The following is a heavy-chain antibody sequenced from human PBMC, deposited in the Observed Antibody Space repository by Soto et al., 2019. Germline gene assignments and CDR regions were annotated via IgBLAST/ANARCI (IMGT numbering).Heavy chain of an antibody. J-gene: IGHJ4*02. D-gene: IGHD5-18*01. CDR1: GDSVSSNSAS. CDR2: TYYRSKWYN. CDR3: ARDSWIQLWFQTVPFDY. V-gene: IGHV6-1*01. Sequence: SQTLSHPCAISGDSVSSNSASWNLIRQSPSRGLEWLGRTYYRSKWYNDYAVSVKSRITINPDTSKNQFSLQLNSVTPEDTAVYYCARDSWIQLWFQTVPFDYWGQGTLVTVYS.